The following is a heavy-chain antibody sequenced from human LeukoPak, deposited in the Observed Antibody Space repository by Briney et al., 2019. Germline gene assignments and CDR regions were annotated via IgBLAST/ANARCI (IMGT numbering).Heavy chain of an antibody. V-gene: IGHV3-66*01. CDR3: ARARGGIQLWLRY. CDR1: GFTFSDYY. J-gene: IGHJ4*02. CDR2: IYSGGST. Sequence: GGSLRLSCAASGFTFSDYYMSWIRQAPGKGLEWVSVIYSGGSTYYADSVKGRFTISRDNSKNTLYLQMNSLRAEDTAVYYCARARGGIQLWLRYWGQGTLVTVSS. D-gene: IGHD5-18*01.